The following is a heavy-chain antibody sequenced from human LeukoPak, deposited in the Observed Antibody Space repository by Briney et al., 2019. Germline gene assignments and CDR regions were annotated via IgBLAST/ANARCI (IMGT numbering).Heavy chain of an antibody. D-gene: IGHD2-15*01. V-gene: IGHV4-59*01. CDR1: GDSMNPYY. CDR2: IHHSGST. CDR3: ARDRDCSGGSCYSGHGMDV. Sequence: NSSETLSLTCTVSGDSMNPYYWSWIRQPPGKGLEWIGYIHHSGSTNYNPSLKSRVTMSVDTSTKQFSLKLNSVTVADTAVYYCARDRDCSGGSCYSGHGMDVWGQGTTVTVSS. J-gene: IGHJ6*02.